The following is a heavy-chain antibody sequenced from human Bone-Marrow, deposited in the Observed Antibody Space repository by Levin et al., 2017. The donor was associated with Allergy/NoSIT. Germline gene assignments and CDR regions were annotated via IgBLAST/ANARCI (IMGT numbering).Heavy chain of an antibody. CDR3: ARGRYCSGGSCYSPAFNL. J-gene: IGHJ1*01. CDR2: INHSGRT. CDR1: GDPFSGYY. Sequence: SETLSLTCAVDGDPFSGYYWSWIRQPPGKGLEWIGEINHSGRTNYNLSLRRRVTILVDRSKKQVSLKLTAVTAADTAVYFCARGRYCSGGSCYSPAFNLWGQGTMVTVSS. D-gene: IGHD2-15*01. V-gene: IGHV4-34*01.